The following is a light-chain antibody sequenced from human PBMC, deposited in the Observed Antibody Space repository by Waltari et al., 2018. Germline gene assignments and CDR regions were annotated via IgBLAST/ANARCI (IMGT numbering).Light chain of an antibody. V-gene: IGKV3-20*01. CDR2: GAS. CDR3: QHYVRLPAT. Sequence: EIVLTQSPRILSLSPGERATLSCRASQSVSRPLAWYQQKPGQAPRLLIYGASTRATGIPDRFSGGGSGTDFSLTISRLEPEDFAVYYCQHYVRLPATFGQETKVEIK. CDR1: QSVSRP. J-gene: IGKJ1*01.